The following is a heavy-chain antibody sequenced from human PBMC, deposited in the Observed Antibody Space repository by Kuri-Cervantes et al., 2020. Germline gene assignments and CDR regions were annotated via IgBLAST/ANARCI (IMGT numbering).Heavy chain of an antibody. CDR2: ISSSSSYI. Sequence: GGSLRLSCTASGFTFSDYAINWVRQAPGKGLEWVSSISSSSSYIYYADSVKGRFTISRDNAKNSLYLQMNSLRAEDTAVYYCAKDPDGDNLDYWGQGTLVTVSS. J-gene: IGHJ4*02. V-gene: IGHV3-21*04. CDR3: AKDPDGDNLDY. CDR1: GFTFSDYA. D-gene: IGHD4-17*01.